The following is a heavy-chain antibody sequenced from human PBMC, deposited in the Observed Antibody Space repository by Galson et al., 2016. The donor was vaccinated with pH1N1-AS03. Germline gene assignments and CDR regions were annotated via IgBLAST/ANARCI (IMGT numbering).Heavy chain of an antibody. J-gene: IGHJ4*02. V-gene: IGHV2-5*02. CDR3: TRSRYYNTNLYYCDY. Sequence: PALVKPTQTLTLTCAFSGFSLATSGVGVGWIRQPPGKALEWLALIYWDDDKLYNTSLKSRLTVTKNTSKNLVVLTLTDMDPVDTATYFCTRSRYYNTNLYYCDYWGQGTLVTVST. D-gene: IGHD2/OR15-2a*01. CDR2: IYWDDDK. CDR1: GFSLATSGVG.